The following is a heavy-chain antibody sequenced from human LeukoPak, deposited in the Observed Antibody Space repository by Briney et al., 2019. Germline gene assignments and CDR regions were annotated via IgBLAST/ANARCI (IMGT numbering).Heavy chain of an antibody. CDR2: ISSSGSVI. J-gene: IGHJ6*02. CDR1: GFTFSSYE. D-gene: IGHD3-22*01. CDR3: ARDLYDSSGSYYYYGMDV. Sequence: GGSLRLSCAASGFTFSSYEMNWVRQAPGKGLEWVSYISSSGSVISYAGSVKGRFTISRDNAKNSLYLQMNSLRAEDTAVYYCARDLYDSSGSYYYYGMDVWGQGTTVTVSS. V-gene: IGHV3-48*03.